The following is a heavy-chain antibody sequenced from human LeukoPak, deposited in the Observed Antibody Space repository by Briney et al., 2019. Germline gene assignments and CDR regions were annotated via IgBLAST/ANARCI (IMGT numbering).Heavy chain of an antibody. J-gene: IGHJ4*02. Sequence: SETLSLTCTVSGGSISRSSYYWGWIRQPPGKGLEWIASIYYSGSTYYNPSLKSRVTISVDTSKNQFSLKVSSLTAADTAVYYCAREVGGEREFDYWGQGTLVTVSS. CDR3: AREVGGEREFDY. V-gene: IGHV4-39*02. CDR2: IYYSGST. D-gene: IGHD1-26*01. CDR1: GGSISRSSYY.